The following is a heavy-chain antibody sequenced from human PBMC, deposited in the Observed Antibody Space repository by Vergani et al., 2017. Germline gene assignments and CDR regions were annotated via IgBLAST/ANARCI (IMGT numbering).Heavy chain of an antibody. Sequence: QVQLQESGPGLVKPSQTLSLTCTVSGGSISSGSYYWSWIRQPAGKGLEWIGRIYTSGSTNYNPSLKSRVTISVDTSKNQFPLKLSSVTAADTAVYYCARATLLSSGQEFDYWGQGTLVTVSS. CDR2: IYTSGST. CDR1: GGSISSGSYY. D-gene: IGHD6-19*01. J-gene: IGHJ4*02. CDR3: ARATLLSSGQEFDY. V-gene: IGHV4-61*02.